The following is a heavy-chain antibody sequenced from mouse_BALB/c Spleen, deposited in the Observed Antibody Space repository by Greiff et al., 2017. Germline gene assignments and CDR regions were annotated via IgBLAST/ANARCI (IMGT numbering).Heavy chain of an antibody. Sequence: EVKLMESGGGLVKLGGSLKLSCAASGFTFSSYYMSWVRQTPKKRLELVAAINSNGGSTYYPDTVKGRFTISRDNAKNTLYLQMSSLKSEDTALYYCARHYYGYADYWGQGTSVTVSS. D-gene: IGHD1-2*01. CDR3: ARHYYGYADY. J-gene: IGHJ4*01. CDR1: GFTFSSYY. V-gene: IGHV5-6-2*01. CDR2: INSNGGST.